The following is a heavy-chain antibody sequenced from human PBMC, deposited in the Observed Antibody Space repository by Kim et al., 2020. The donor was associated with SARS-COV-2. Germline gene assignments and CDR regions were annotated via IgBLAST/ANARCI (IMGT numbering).Heavy chain of an antibody. Sequence: KCQGRVTITADESRSTAYMGLSSLRSEDTAVYYCARGDKQWLPQPGAFDIWGQGTMVTVSS. J-gene: IGHJ3*02. V-gene: IGHV1-69*01. D-gene: IGHD5-12*01. CDR3: ARGDKQWLPQPGAFDI.